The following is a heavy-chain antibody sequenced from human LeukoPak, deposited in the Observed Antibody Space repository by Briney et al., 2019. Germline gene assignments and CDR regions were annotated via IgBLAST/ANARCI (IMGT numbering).Heavy chain of an antibody. D-gene: IGHD6-13*01. Sequence: PSETLSLTCAVSGYSISSGYYWGWIRQPPGKGLEWIGSIYHSGSTYYNPSLKSRVTMSVDTSKNQFSLKLSSVTAADTAVYYCARVVSAYSSSQGYYFDYWGQGTLVTVSS. CDR1: GYSISSGYY. CDR3: ARVVSAYSSSQGYYFDY. V-gene: IGHV4-38-2*01. CDR2: IYHSGST. J-gene: IGHJ4*02.